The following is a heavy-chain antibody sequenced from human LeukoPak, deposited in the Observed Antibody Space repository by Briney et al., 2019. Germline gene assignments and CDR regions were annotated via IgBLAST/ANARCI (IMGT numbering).Heavy chain of an antibody. D-gene: IGHD5-18*01. V-gene: IGHV4-39*01. Sequence: SSETLSLTCTVSGGSISSSNYYWGWIRQPPWKGLEWIGNIFYTGSTYYNPSLKSRVTISVYTSKNQFSLNLNSVTAADTAVYYCARQRVDTGMIDYWGQGALVTVSS. CDR2: IFYTGST. CDR1: GGSISSSNYY. J-gene: IGHJ4*02. CDR3: ARQRVDTGMIDY.